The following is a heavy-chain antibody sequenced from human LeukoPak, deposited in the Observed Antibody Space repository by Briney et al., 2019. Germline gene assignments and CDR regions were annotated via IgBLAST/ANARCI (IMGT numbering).Heavy chain of an antibody. CDR1: GGSISSYY. Sequence: PSETLSLTCTVSGGSISSYYWSWIRQPPGKGLEWIGEINHSGSTNYNPSLKSRVTISVDTSKNQFSLKLSSVTAADTAVYYCARGRGDETTVTLDHWGQGTLVTVSS. CDR3: ARGRGDETTVTLDH. D-gene: IGHD4-17*01. J-gene: IGHJ4*02. V-gene: IGHV4-34*01. CDR2: INHSGST.